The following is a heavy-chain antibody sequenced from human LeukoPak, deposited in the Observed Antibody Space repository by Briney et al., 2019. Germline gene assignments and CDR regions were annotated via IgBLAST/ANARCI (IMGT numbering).Heavy chain of an antibody. D-gene: IGHD2-8*01. CDR2: IWYDGSNK. V-gene: IGHV3-33*06. CDR3: AKDGPRAFCTSGVCPEG. J-gene: IGHJ4*02. CDR1: GFTFSSYG. Sequence: GGSLRLSCAASGFTFSSYGMHWVRQAPGKGLEWVAVIWYDGSNKYYADSEKGRFTISRDNSKNTLYLQMNSLRAEDTAVYYCAKDGPRAFCTSGVCPEGWGQGTLVTVSS.